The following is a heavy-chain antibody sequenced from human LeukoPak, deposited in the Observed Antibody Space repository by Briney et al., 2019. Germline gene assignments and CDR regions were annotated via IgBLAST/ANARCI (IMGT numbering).Heavy chain of an antibody. Sequence: PGGSLRLSCAASGFTFSSYGMHWVRQAPGKGLEWVAVISYDGSNKYYADSVKGQFTISRDNSKNTLYLQMNSLRAEDTAVYYCAKVELDYGSGSQIDYWGQGTLVTVSS. CDR3: AKVELDYGSGSQIDY. CDR2: ISYDGSNK. CDR1: GFTFSSYG. J-gene: IGHJ4*02. V-gene: IGHV3-30*18. D-gene: IGHD3-10*01.